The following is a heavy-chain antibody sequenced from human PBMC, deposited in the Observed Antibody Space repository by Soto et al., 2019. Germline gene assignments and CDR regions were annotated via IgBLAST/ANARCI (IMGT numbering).Heavy chain of an antibody. CDR1: GGSFSGYY. D-gene: IGHD3-16*02. V-gene: IGHV4-34*01. CDR2: INHSGST. J-gene: IGHJ3*02. CDR3: ARGWTVYVWGSYRTDGPGAFDI. Sequence: PSETLSLTFAVYGGSFSGYYWSWIRQPPGKGLEWIGEINHSGSTNYNPSIKSRVTISVDTSKNQFSLKLSSVTAADTAVYYCARGWTVYVWGSYRTDGPGAFDIWGQGTMVT.